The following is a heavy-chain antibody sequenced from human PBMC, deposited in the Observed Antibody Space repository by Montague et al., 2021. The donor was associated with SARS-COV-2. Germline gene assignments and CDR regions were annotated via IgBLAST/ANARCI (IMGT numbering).Heavy chain of an antibody. CDR2: IYYSGST. Sequence: SETLSLTCSVSGGSISSSSNYWGWIRQPPGKGLEWIGNIYYSGSTHHKSSLKSRVTISVDTSKNQFSLKLSSVTAADTAVYYCARRGWFGELLWGQGTLVTVSS. V-gene: IGHV4-39*01. CDR3: ARRGWFGELL. J-gene: IGHJ4*02. CDR1: GGSISSSSNY. D-gene: IGHD3-10*01.